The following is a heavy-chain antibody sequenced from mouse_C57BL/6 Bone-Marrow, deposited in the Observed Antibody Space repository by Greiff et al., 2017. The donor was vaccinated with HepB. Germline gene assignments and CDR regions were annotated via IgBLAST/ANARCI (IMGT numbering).Heavy chain of an antibody. CDR3: ASLFYGSSYCYAMDY. D-gene: IGHD1-1*01. J-gene: IGHJ4*01. CDR2: IWSGGST. Sequence: QVHVKQSGPGLVQPSQSLSITCTVSGFSLTSYGVHWVRQSPGKGLEWLGVIWSGGSTDYNAAFISRLSISKDNSKSQVFFKMNSLQADDTAIYYCASLFYGSSYCYAMDYWGQGTSVTVSS. V-gene: IGHV2-2*01. CDR1: GFSLTSYG.